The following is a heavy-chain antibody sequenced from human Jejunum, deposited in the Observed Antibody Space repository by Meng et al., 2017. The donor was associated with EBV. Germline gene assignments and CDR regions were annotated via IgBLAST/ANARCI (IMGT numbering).Heavy chain of an antibody. CDR3: AREGSGDGYNFDY. CDR2: ISPYNGNT. CDR1: GYPFTNYG. D-gene: IGHD5-24*01. V-gene: IGHV1-18*01. Sequence: QVQLVQSGAEVKKPXASVKVSCKASGYPFTNYGISWVRQAPGQGLEWMGSISPYNGNTYDAQKFQGRVTMTTDTSTSTAYMELRSLRSDDTAVYYCAREGSGDGYNFDYRGQGTLVTVSS. J-gene: IGHJ4*02.